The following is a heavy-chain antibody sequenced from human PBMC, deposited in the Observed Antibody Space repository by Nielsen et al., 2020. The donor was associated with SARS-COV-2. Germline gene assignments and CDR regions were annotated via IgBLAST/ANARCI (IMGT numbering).Heavy chain of an antibody. CDR3: ARQVGSGWYLSSNDAFDI. CDR1: GGSFSGYY. D-gene: IGHD6-19*01. V-gene: IGHV4-34*01. J-gene: IGHJ3*02. CDR2: INHSGST. Sequence: SDTLSLTCAVYGGSFSGYYWSWIRQPPGKGLEWIGEINHSGSTNYNPSLKSRVTISVDTSKNQFSLKLSSVTAADTAVYYCARQVGSGWYLSSNDAFDIWGQGTMVTVSS.